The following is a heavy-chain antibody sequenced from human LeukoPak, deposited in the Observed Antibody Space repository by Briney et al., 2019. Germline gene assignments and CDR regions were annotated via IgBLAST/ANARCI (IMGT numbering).Heavy chain of an antibody. CDR3: AREGGSGYYYFDY. CDR2: IYYSGST. Sequence: SETLSLTCTVSGGSISSGDYYWSWIRQPPGKGLEWIGYIYYSGSTYYNPSLKSRVTISVDTSKNQFSLKLSSVTAADTAVYYCAREGGSGYYYFDYWGQGNLVTVSS. J-gene: IGHJ4*02. D-gene: IGHD3-22*01. V-gene: IGHV4-30-4*01. CDR1: GGSISSGDYY.